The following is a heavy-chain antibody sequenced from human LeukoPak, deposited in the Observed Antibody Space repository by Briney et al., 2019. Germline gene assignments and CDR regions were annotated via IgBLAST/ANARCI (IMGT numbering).Heavy chain of an antibody. D-gene: IGHD6-19*01. Sequence: GGSLRLSCAASGFTFRSYGMHWVRQAPGKGLEWVSAISGSGGSTYYADSVKGRFTISRDNSKNTLYLQMNSLRAEDTAVYYCAKDLFAWLADYWGQGTLVTVSS. CDR1: GFTFRSYG. J-gene: IGHJ4*02. CDR3: AKDLFAWLADY. CDR2: ISGSGGST. V-gene: IGHV3-23*01.